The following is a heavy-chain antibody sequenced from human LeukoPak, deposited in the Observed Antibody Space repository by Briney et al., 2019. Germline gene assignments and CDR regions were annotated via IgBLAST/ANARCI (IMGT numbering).Heavy chain of an antibody. V-gene: IGHV3-30*03. Sequence: GGSLRLSCAASGFTFSSYGMHWVRQAPGKGLEWVAVISYDGSNKYYADSVKGRFTISRDNSKNTLYLQMNSLRAEDTAVHYCCILRDAFDIWGQGTMVTVSS. CDR2: ISYDGSNK. J-gene: IGHJ3*02. CDR1: GFTFSSYG. D-gene: IGHD3-9*01. CDR3: CILRDAFDI.